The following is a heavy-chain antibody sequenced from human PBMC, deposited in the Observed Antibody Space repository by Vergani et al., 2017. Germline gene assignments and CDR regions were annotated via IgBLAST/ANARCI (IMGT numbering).Heavy chain of an antibody. D-gene: IGHD6-13*01. CDR2: ISGSGGST. J-gene: IGHJ3*02. Sequence: EVQLLESGGGLVQPGGSLRLSCAASGFTFSSYAMSWVRQAPGKGLEWVSAISGSGGSTYYADSVQGRFTISRDNSKNTLYLQMNSLRAEDTAVYYCAKTGMGGDAFDIWGQGTMVTVSS. CDR3: AKTGMGGDAFDI. CDR1: GFTFSSYA. V-gene: IGHV3-23*01.